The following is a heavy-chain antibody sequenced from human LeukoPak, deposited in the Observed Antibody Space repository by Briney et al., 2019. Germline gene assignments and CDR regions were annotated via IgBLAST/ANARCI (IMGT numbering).Heavy chain of an antibody. D-gene: IGHD2-2*01. J-gene: IGHJ4*02. V-gene: IGHV3-21*01. CDR1: EFTFSTYS. CDR3: ASIYCSSTSCYAGGVNY. Sequence: GGSLRLSCAASEFTFSTYSMNWVRQAPGKGLEWVSSISSSGTYIYYADSVKGRFTISRDNAKNSLYLQMNSLRAEDTAVYYCASIYCSSTSCYAGGVNYWGRGTLVTVSS. CDR2: ISSSGTYI.